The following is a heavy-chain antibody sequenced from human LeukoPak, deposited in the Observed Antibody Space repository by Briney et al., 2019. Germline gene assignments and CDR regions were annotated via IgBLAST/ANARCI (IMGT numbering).Heavy chain of an antibody. J-gene: IGHJ4*02. CDR1: GVSISSYY. CDR3: ARLRGEITFGGVIVIPSYFDY. V-gene: IGHV4-59*08. CDR2: IYDSGST. Sequence: SETLCLTCAVSGVSISSYYWSWVRQPPGKGLEWVGDIYDSGSTNYNPSLKSRVTISVDTSKNQFSLKLSSVTAADTAVYYCARLRGEITFGGVIVIPSYFDYWGQGTLVTVSS. D-gene: IGHD3-16*02.